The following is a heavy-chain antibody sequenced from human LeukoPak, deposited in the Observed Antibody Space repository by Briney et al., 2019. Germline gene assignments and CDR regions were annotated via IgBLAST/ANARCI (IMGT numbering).Heavy chain of an antibody. J-gene: IGHJ4*02. CDR2: IYYSGST. D-gene: IGHD5-18*01. Sequence: SETLSLTCTVSGGSINSGDYYWVWIRQPPGRGLEWIGYIYYSGSTNYNPSLKSRVTISVDTSKNQFSLKLSSVTAADTAVYYCAREERGYSYGYDYWGQGTLVTVSS. CDR3: AREERGYSYGYDY. V-gene: IGHV4-61*08. CDR1: GGSINSGDYY.